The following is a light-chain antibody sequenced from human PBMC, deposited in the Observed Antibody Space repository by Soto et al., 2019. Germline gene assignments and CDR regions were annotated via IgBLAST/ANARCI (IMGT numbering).Light chain of an antibody. J-gene: IGKJ1*01. Sequence: ETVLTQSPATLSLSPGEGATLSCRASQSVSSYLAWYQQKPGQAPRLLIYDASKRATGIPARFSGSGSGTDFTLTISGLEPEDFAFNSGQQRSNWPRTFGHGPKVEIK. CDR3: QQRSNWPRT. CDR2: DAS. CDR1: QSVSSY. V-gene: IGKV3-11*01.